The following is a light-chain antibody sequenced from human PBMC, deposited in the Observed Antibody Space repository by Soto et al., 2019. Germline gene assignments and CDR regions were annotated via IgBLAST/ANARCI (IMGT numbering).Light chain of an antibody. CDR3: SSYTGTSALIL. CDR2: EVS. CDR1: SSDVGGYDY. Sequence: QSVVTQPASVSGSPGQSITISCTGTSSDVGGYDYVSWYQQYPGKAPRLIIYEVSNRPSGVSNRFSGSKSGNTASLTISGLRPEDEGDYFCSSYTGTSALILFGGGTKLTVL. J-gene: IGLJ2*01. V-gene: IGLV2-14*01.